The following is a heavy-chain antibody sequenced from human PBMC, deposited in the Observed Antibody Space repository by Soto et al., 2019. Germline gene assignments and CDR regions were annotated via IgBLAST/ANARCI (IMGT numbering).Heavy chain of an antibody. V-gene: IGHV4-59*01. Sequence: NPSETLSLTCTVSGGSISSYYWSWIRQPPGKGLEWIGYVFYTGSTNFNPSLKSRVTISVDTSKNQFSLKLSSVTAADTAVYYCARKITPDYWGQGTLVTVSS. J-gene: IGHJ4*02. CDR2: VFYTGST. CDR3: ARKITPDY. CDR1: GGSISSYY. D-gene: IGHD1-20*01.